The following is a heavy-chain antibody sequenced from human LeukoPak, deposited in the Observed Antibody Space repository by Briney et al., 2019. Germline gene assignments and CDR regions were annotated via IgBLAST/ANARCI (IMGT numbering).Heavy chain of an antibody. V-gene: IGHV3-23*01. Sequence: GGSLRLSCAASGFTFSSYSMSWVRQAPGKGLEWVSAISGSGGDTYYADSVKGRFTISRDNSKNTLSLQMKSLRAEDTAIYYCRPIYYYAMDVWGQGTTVTVSS. CDR1: GFTFSSYS. J-gene: IGHJ6*02. D-gene: IGHD3-9*01. CDR2: ISGSGGDT. CDR3: RPIYYYAMDV.